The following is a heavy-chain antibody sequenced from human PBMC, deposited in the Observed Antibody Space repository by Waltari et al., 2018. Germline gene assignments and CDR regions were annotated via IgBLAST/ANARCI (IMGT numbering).Heavy chain of an antibody. J-gene: IGHJ6*02. D-gene: IGHD5-18*01. CDR2: IYRSGVT. CDR1: GGSLSHLNFY. Sequence: QVQLQESGPGLAKASQTLSLTCAVAGGSLSHLNFYWSWIRQPAGKGLEWIGRIYRSGVTDYNPSLRGRATMLLDMSKNQFSLTVDSLIAADTAVYYCAVSPDTATSRAAFHFWGPGTTVSVSS. V-gene: IGHV4-61*02. CDR3: AVSPDTATSRAAFHF.